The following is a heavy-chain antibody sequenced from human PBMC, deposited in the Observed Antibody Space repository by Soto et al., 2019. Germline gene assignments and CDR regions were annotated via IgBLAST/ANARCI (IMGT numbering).Heavy chain of an antibody. Sequence: QVQLVESGGGVVQPGRSLSLSCAASGFTFSSYGIHWVRQAPGKGLEWVAVIWYDGSNKYYADSVKGRFTISRDNSKNTLYLQMNGLRAEDTAVYYCAREVLVRGIKYHGMDVW. J-gene: IGHJ6*01. V-gene: IGHV3-33*01. D-gene: IGHD3-10*01. CDR1: GFTFSSYG. CDR3: AREVLVRGIKYHGMDV. CDR2: IWYDGSNK.